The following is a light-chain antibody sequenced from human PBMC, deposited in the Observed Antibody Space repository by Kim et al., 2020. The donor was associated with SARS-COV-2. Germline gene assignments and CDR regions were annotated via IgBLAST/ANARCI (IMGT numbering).Light chain of an antibody. V-gene: IGLV2-8*01. J-gene: IGLJ1*01. CDR3: SSYAGSNNFV. CDR1: SSDVGGYNY. Sequence: GQSVTISSTGTSSDVGGYNYVSWYQQHPGKAPKLMIYEVNKRPSGVPDRFSGSKSGNTASLTVSGLQAEDEADYYCSSYAGSNNFVFGIGTKVTVL. CDR2: EVN.